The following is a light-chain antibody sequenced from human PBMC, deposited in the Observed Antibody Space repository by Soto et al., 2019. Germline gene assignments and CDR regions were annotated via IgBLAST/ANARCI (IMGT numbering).Light chain of an antibody. CDR3: QQYNNWRT. CDR1: QSVDSN. J-gene: IGKJ1*01. V-gene: IGKV3-15*01. CDR2: DAS. Sequence: EIVMTQSPATLSVSPGERATLSCRASQSVDSNLAWYQQKPGQPPRLLIYDASTRATGIPARISGSGSGTEFTLTISSLLSEDFAVYYCQQYNNWRTFGQGTKVEIK.